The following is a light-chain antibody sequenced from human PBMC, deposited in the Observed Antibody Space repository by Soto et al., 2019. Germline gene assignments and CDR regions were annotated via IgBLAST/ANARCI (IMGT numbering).Light chain of an antibody. CDR3: SSYTSRSTLGV. J-gene: IGLJ1*01. CDR2: EVS. CDR1: SSDVGGYNY. Sequence: QSALTQPASVSGSPGQSITISCTGTSSDVGGYNYVSWYQQHPGKAPKLMIYEVSNRPSGVSNRFSGSKSGNTASLTISGLQAEEEADYYCSSYTSRSTLGVFGTGTKLTVL. V-gene: IGLV2-14*01.